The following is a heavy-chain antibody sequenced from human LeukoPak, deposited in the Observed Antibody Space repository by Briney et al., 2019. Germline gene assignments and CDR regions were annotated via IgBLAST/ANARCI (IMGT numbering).Heavy chain of an antibody. V-gene: IGHV1-2*02. CDR3: ARTRLVNDAFDI. D-gene: IGHD6-6*01. CDR2: INPNSGGT. CDR1: GYTFTGYY. J-gene: IGHJ3*02. Sequence: GASVKVSCQASGYTFTGYYMHWVRQAPGQGLGWMGWINPNSGGTNYAQKFQGRVTMTRDTSISTAYMELSRLRSDDTAVYYCARTRLVNDAFDIWGQGTMVTVSS.